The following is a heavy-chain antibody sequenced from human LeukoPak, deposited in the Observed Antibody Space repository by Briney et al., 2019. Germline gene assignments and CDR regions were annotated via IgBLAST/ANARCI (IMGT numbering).Heavy chain of an antibody. V-gene: IGHV3-74*01. J-gene: IGHJ5*02. Sequence: GGSLRLSCAASGFTFSSYWMHWVRQAPGKGLVWVSRINPDGGSANYGDSVKGRFTISRDNAKNTLYLQMNSLRAEDTAVYYCARDPSADNNWFDPWGQGTLVTVSS. CDR3: ARDPSADNNWFDP. CDR2: INPDGGSA. D-gene: IGHD6-19*01. CDR1: GFTFSSYW.